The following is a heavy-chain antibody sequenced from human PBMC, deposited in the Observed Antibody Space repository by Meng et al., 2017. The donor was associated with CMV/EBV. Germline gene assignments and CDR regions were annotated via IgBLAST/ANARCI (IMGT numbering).Heavy chain of an antibody. CDR3: AREEITMVRGVLNYFDY. Sequence: SGGSLSSYYWRWIRQPAGKGLEWIGRIYTSGSTNYNPSLKSRVTMSVDTSKNQFSLKLSSVTAADTAVYYCAREEITMVRGVLNYFDYWGQGTLVTVSS. CDR2: IYTSGST. J-gene: IGHJ4*02. D-gene: IGHD3-10*01. CDR1: GGSLSSYY. V-gene: IGHV4-4*07.